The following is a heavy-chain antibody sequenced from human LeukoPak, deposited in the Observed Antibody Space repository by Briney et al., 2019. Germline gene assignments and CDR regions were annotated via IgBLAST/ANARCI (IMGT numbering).Heavy chain of an antibody. J-gene: IGHJ4*02. CDR2: ISGGGDST. CDR3: XXXSSAIRPYYFDY. D-gene: IGHD3-10*01. CDR1: GFTFSSYA. V-gene: IGHV3-23*01. Sequence: GGSLRLSCAASGFTFSSYAMTWVRQAPGKGLEWLSAISGGGDSTWYADSVKGRFTISRDNSKNTLSLQMNSLRAEDTTVYYXXXXSSAIRPYYFDYWGQGILVTVSS.